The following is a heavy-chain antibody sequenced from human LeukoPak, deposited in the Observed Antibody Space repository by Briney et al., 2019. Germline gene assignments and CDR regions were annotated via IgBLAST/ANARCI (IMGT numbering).Heavy chain of an antibody. CDR1: GYSISSGYY. J-gene: IGHJ2*01. D-gene: IGHD3-10*01. V-gene: IGHV4-38-2*02. CDR3: ARDSAPNYFWYFDL. CDR2: IYHSGST. Sequence: PSETLSLTCTVSGYSISSGYYWGWIRQPPGKGLEWIGNIYHSGSTYYNPSLQSRVTVSVDPSKNQFFLKLTSVTAADTAVYFCARDSAPNYFWYFDLWGRGTLVTVSS.